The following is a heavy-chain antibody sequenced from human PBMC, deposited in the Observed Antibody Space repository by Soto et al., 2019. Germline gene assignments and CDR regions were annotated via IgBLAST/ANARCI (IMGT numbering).Heavy chain of an antibody. CDR2: IKSNSDGGTT. V-gene: IGHV3-15*01. Sequence: EVQLVESGGGLVKPGGSLRLSCAASEFTFSNAWVTWVRQAPGKGLEWVGRIKSNSDGGTTDYAAPVEGRFTVSRDDSTNTLYLQMNSLNTEDTAIYYCTARFRWFGQFWGQGTLVTVSS. D-gene: IGHD3-10*01. CDR1: EFTFSNAW. J-gene: IGHJ4*02. CDR3: TARFRWFGQF.